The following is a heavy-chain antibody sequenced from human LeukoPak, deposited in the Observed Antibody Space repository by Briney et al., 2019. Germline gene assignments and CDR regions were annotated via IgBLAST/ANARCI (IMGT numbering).Heavy chain of an antibody. CDR2: IYYSGTT. CDR3: AGYSSGWSSGGGY. V-gene: IGHV4-39*01. Sequence: SSETLSLTCTVSGGSISSLTYYWGWIRQPPGKGLEWIASIYYSGTTYCSPSLKSRVTISVNRSNNQFSLRLSSVTAADTAVYFCAGYSSGWSSGGGYWGQGTLVTVSS. CDR1: GGSISSLTYY. D-gene: IGHD6-19*01. J-gene: IGHJ4*02.